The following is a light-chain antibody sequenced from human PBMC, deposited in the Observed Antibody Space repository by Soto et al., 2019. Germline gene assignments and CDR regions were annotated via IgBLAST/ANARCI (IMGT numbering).Light chain of an antibody. V-gene: IGKV1-9*01. J-gene: IGKJ5*01. CDR1: QGIRSY. CDR3: QQLNSYPIT. Sequence: DIQLTQSPSFLSASVGDRLTITCRASQGIRSYLAWYQQKPGKAPKLLIYAASTLQSGVPSRFSGSGSGTEFTLTTSSLQPEDFATYYCQQLNSYPITFGQGTRLEIK. CDR2: AAS.